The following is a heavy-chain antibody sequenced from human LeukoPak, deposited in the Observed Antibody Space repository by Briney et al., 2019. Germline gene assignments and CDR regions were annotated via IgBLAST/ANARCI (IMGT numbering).Heavy chain of an antibody. Sequence: ASVKVSCKASGYTFIEYHLHWVRQAPGQGLEWMGWINPSNGVTNFAQTFRGRVALTRDTSIDTVYMDLTSVKFDDTAVYYCARDRVGEAAPGVLDFWGQGTLVSVSS. CDR3: ARDRVGEAAPGVLDF. D-gene: IGHD2-8*01. V-gene: IGHV1-2*02. J-gene: IGHJ4*02. CDR2: INPSNGVT. CDR1: GYTFIEYH.